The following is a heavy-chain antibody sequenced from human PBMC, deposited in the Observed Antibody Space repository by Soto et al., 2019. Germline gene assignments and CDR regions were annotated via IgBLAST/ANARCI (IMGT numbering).Heavy chain of an antibody. D-gene: IGHD3-10*01. V-gene: IGHV3-7*01. CDR1: GFTFSSYW. CDR2: IKQDGSEK. Sequence: GGSQRLSCAASGFTFSSYWMSWVRQAPGKGLEWVANIKQDGSEKYYVDSVKGRFTISRDNAKNSLYLQMNSLRAEDTAVYYCARAGKIWFGELARWGQGTLVTVSS. J-gene: IGHJ4*02. CDR3: ARAGKIWFGELAR.